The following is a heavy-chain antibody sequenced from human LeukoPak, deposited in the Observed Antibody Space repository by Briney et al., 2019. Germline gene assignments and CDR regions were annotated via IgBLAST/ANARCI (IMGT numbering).Heavy chain of an antibody. CDR3: ARPYYDSSAPPYDY. D-gene: IGHD3-22*01. Sequence: ASVEVSCKASGCTFTSYGISWVRQAPGQGLEWMGWISAYNGNTNYAQKLQGRVTMTTDTSTSTAYMELRSLRSDDTAVYYCARPYYDSSAPPYDYWGQGTLVTVSS. J-gene: IGHJ4*02. CDR2: ISAYNGNT. V-gene: IGHV1-18*01. CDR1: GCTFTSYG.